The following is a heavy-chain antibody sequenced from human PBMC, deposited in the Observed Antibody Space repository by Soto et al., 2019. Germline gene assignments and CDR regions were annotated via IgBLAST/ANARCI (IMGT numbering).Heavy chain of an antibody. J-gene: IGHJ5*01. CDR1: GFSFSDYA. D-gene: IGHD3-22*01. CDR2: ISRTGDSA. V-gene: IGHV3-23*01. CDR3: AKGPGGSGYYHTWFDS. Sequence: EVHLLESGGALVQPGGSLTLSCAASGFSFSDYAMSWVRQAPGKGLEWVSSISRTGDSAYYADSVKGRFAISRDRSKNRWALQMNSLRVEDTAVYYCAKGPGGSGYYHTWFDSWGQGTLITVSS.